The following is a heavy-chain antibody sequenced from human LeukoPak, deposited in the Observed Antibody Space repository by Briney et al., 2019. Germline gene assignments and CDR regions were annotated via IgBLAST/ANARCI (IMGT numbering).Heavy chain of an antibody. Sequence: SETLSLTCSVSGTSISRSAYYWSWIRQHPGKGLECIGFTYYSGSTNYNPSLKSRVAISVDKSENHISLKLTSVTAADTAVYYCAREGGPYRPLDYSGQGTLVTVAS. V-gene: IGHV4-31*03. CDR3: AREGGPYRPLDY. J-gene: IGHJ4*02. CDR1: GTSISRSAYY. CDR2: TYYSGST.